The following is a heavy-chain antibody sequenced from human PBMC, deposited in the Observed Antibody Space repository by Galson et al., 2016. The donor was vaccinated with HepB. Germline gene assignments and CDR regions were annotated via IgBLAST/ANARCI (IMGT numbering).Heavy chain of an antibody. J-gene: IGHJ3*02. V-gene: IGHV1-2*06. D-gene: IGHD2-15*01. Sequence: SVKVSCKASGATFSNHAIIWVRQAPGQGLEWVGRINPHSGGTNYAQKLQGRVTMTRDTSISTAYMELSRLRSDDTAVYYWSRPTGPRSSTVSIVAFGIWGQGTMVTVSS. CDR3: SRPTGPRSSTVSIVAFGI. CDR2: INPHSGGT. CDR1: GATFSNHA.